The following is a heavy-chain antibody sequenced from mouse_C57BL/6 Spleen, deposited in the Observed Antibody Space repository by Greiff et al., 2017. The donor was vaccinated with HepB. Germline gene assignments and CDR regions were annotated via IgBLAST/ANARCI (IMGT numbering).Heavy chain of an antibody. D-gene: IGHD2-1*01. CDR1: GFSLTSYG. CDR3: ARHWGNTGYFDV. Sequence: VKLQQSGPGLVAPSQSLSITCTVSGFSLTSYGVHWVRQPPGKGLEWLVVIWSDGSTTYNSALKSRLSISKDNSKSQVFLKMNSLQTDDTAMYYCARHWGNTGYFDVWGTGTTVTVSS. V-gene: IGHV2-6-1*01. CDR2: IWSDGST. J-gene: IGHJ1*03.